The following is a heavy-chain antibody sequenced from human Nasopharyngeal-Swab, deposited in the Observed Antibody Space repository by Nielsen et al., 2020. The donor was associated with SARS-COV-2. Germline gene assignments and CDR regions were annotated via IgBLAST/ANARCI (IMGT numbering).Heavy chain of an antibody. Sequence: SCAASGFTFNTYAISWVRQAPGKGLEWIGRIYTSGSTNYNPSLKSRVTMSVDTSKNQFSLKLSSVTAADTAVYYCARDGGHFDYWGQGTLVTVSS. J-gene: IGHJ4*02. CDR2: IYTSGST. D-gene: IGHD3-16*01. V-gene: IGHV4-4*07. CDR3: ARDGGHFDY. CDR1: GFTFNTYA.